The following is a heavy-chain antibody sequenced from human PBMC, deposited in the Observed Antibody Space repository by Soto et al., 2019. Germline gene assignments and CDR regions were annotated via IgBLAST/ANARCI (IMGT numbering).Heavy chain of an antibody. CDR3: ARGRYGDY. J-gene: IGHJ4*02. CDR1: GYIFTTYG. V-gene: IGHV1-18*01. D-gene: IGHD1-1*01. Sequence: QVHLVQSGAEVKKPGASVKVSCKGSGYIFTTYGITWVRQAPGQGLEWMGWISAHNGNTNYAQKLQGRVTVTRDTSPSTASMELRNLRSDDTAVYYCARGRYGDYWGQGALVSVSS. CDR2: ISAHNGNT.